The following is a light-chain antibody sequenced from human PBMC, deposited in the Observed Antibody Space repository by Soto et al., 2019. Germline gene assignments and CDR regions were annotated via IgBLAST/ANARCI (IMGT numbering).Light chain of an antibody. CDR1: QSVSRN. Sequence: EIVMTQSPATLSVSPGERATLSCRASQSVSRNLAWYQQKPGQAPRLLISAAYSRATDVPARFSGSGSGTEFILTISSLQSEDFAIYYCQQYNNWPYTFGQGTKLEIK. J-gene: IGKJ2*01. V-gene: IGKV3-15*01. CDR3: QQYNNWPYT. CDR2: AAY.